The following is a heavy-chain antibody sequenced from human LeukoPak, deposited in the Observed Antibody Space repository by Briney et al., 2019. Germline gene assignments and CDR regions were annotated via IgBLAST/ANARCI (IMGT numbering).Heavy chain of an antibody. CDR1: GDSINSNNYY. V-gene: IGHV4-39*01. Sequence: PSETLSLTCSVSGDSINSNNYYWGWIRQPPGKGLEWIASIYYSGSTFYNPSLKSRVTMSVDTSKNQFSLNLTSVTAADTAVYYCVRRLKSGWSNWFGPWGQGTLVTVSS. CDR2: IYYSGST. CDR3: VRRLKSGWSNWFGP. J-gene: IGHJ5*02. D-gene: IGHD6-19*01.